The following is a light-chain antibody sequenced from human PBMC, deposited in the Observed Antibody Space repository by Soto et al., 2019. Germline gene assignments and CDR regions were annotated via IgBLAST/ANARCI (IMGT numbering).Light chain of an antibody. V-gene: IGKV3-20*01. Sequence: EILFTQSPGTLSLSPGERATLSCRASQSVSSSYLAWYQPKPGEAPRLLIYGASSRATGIPDRFSGSGSGTEFTLTITSLQPDDFGVYYCQQYKSSSTFGQGTKVDIK. J-gene: IGKJ1*01. CDR1: QSVSSSY. CDR2: GAS. CDR3: QQYKSSST.